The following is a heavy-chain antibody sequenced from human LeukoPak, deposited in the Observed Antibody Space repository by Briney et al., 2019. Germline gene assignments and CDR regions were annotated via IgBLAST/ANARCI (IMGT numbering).Heavy chain of an antibody. Sequence: PSETLSLTCTVSGGSISSSSYCWGWIRQPPGKGLEWIGSIYYSGSTYYNPSLKSRVTISVDTSKNQFSLKLSSVTAADTAVYYCALVGATNWFDPWGQGTLVTVSS. J-gene: IGHJ5*02. CDR1: GGSISSSSYC. V-gene: IGHV4-39*01. CDR2: IYYSGST. D-gene: IGHD1-26*01. CDR3: ALVGATNWFDP.